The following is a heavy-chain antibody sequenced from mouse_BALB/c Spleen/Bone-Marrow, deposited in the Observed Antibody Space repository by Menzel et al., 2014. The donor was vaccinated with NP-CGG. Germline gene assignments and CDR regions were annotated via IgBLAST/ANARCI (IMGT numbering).Heavy chain of an antibody. D-gene: IGHD2-4*01. CDR1: GYTFXSYY. CDR3: ARKSQRAYDSMNY. J-gene: IGHJ4*01. CDR2: IYPGDFNT. Sequence: VKLMESGPELVKPGASVRISCKASGYTFXSYYIHWVRQRPGQGLEWIGWIYPGDFNTKFNEKFKGKATLTADKSSSTASMQLSSLTSEDSAVYFCARKSQRAYDSMNYWGQGTSVTVSS. V-gene: IGHV1S56*01.